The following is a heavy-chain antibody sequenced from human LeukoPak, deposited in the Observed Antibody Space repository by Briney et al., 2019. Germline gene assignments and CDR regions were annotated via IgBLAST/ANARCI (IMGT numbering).Heavy chain of an antibody. Sequence: QTGGSMRLSCAASGFTFSDYDMHWVRQAPGKGLEWVTAISFDGSQKFYADSVKGRFTISRDNSKDTLYMQMNSLRVEDTAVYFCARGRYSSSWPNDYFDYWGQGTLVADPS. CDR3: ARGRYSSSWPNDYFDY. CDR2: ISFDGSQK. J-gene: IGHJ4*02. V-gene: IGHV3-30*19. D-gene: IGHD6-13*01. CDR1: GFTFSDYD.